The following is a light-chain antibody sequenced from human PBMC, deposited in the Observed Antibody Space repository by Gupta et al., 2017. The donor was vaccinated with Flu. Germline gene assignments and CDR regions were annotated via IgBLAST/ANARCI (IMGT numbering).Light chain of an antibody. CDR1: QSISGY. V-gene: IGKV3-11*01. J-gene: IGKJ4*01. CDR3: QQRSNRPIT. CDR2: DAF. Sequence: EIVLTQSPATLSLSPGERATLSCRASQSISGYLAWYQQRPGQAPRLLIYDAFNTATGLPAMFSGSESVTDFTLTISRRAPEDFAVYYCQQRSNRPITFGRGTKMEIK.